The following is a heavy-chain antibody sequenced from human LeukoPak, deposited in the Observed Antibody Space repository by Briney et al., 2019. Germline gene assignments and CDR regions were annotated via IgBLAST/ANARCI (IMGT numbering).Heavy chain of an antibody. J-gene: IGHJ3*02. Sequence: GGSLRLSCAASGFTFSRYSMNWVRQAPGKGLEWVSSITTSSSYIYYADSVKGRFTISRDNAKDSLFLQMNSLRAEDTAVYFCARGWYTDAFDIWGQGTMVTVSS. V-gene: IGHV3-21*01. D-gene: IGHD1-1*01. CDR3: ARGWYTDAFDI. CDR1: GFTFSRYS. CDR2: ITTSSSYI.